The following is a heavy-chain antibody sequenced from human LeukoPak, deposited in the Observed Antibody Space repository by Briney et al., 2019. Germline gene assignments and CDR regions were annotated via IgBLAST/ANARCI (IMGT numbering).Heavy chain of an antibody. CDR2: IRYDGSNK. CDR1: GFTFSSYG. CDR3: AREANYYDSSGYYLPGAFDI. J-gene: IGHJ3*02. Sequence: GGSLRLSCAASGFTFSSYGMHWVRQAPGKGLEWVAFIRYDGSNKYYADSVKGRFTISRDNSKNTLYLQMNSLRAEDTAVYYCAREANYYDSSGYYLPGAFDIWGQGTMVTVSS. D-gene: IGHD3-22*01. V-gene: IGHV3-30*02.